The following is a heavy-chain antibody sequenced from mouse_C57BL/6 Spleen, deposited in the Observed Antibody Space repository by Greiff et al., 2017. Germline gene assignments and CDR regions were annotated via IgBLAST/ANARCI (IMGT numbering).Heavy chain of an antibody. V-gene: IGHV5-4*01. CDR1: GFTFSSYA. CDR3: ARDGDGTDY. J-gene: IGHJ2*01. Sequence: EVQGVESGGGLVKPGGSLKLSCAASGFTFSSYAMSWVRQTPEKRLEWVATISDGGSYTYYPDNVKGRFTISRDNAKNNLYLQMSHLKSEDTAMYYCARDGDGTDYWGQGTTLTVSS. D-gene: IGHD1-1*01. CDR2: ISDGGSYT.